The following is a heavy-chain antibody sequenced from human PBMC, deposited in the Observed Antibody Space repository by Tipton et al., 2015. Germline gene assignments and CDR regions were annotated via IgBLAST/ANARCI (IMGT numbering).Heavy chain of an antibody. CDR3: AKDVYASSGWDYYYHYYGMDV. V-gene: IGHV3-9*01. Sequence: SLRLSCAAYGFKFDDYAMHWVRQAPGKGLEWVSGISWNSGSIGYADSVKGRFTISRDNAKNSLYLQMNSLRAEDTALYYCAKDVYASSGWDYYYHYYGMDVWGQGTTVTVSS. D-gene: IGHD6-19*01. CDR1: GFKFDDYA. CDR2: ISWNSGSI. J-gene: IGHJ6*02.